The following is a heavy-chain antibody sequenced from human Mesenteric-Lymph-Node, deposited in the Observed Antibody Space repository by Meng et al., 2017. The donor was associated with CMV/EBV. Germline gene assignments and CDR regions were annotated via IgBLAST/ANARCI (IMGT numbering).Heavy chain of an antibody. Sequence: SETLSLTCTVSGGSISSSSYYWGWIRQPPGKGLEWIGSIYYSVSPYYNPSLRSRVTISVDTSKNQFSLKLSSVTAADTDVYYCARATTFGYYYYYYGMDVWGQGTTVTVSS. V-gene: IGHV4-39*07. CDR2: IYYSVSP. CDR3: ARATTFGYYYYYYGMDV. D-gene: IGHD3-10*02. J-gene: IGHJ6*02. CDR1: GGSISSSSYY.